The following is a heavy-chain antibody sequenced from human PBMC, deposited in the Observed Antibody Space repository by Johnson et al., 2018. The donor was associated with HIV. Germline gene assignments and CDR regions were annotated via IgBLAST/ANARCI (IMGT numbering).Heavy chain of an antibody. V-gene: IGHV3-23*04. CDR2: ISGSGANT. D-gene: IGHD4-17*01. J-gene: IGHJ3*01. CDR1: GFTFSNYA. Sequence: VQLVESGGGVVQPGRSLRLSCAASGFTFSNYAMSWVRQAPGKGLEWVSAISGSGANTYYADSVKGRFTISRDNSKNTLYLQMNSLRAEDTAGYYCTTCPPGGDYLFSPLRVASGCVWGQGTMVTVSS. CDR3: TTCPPGGDYLFSPLRVASGCV.